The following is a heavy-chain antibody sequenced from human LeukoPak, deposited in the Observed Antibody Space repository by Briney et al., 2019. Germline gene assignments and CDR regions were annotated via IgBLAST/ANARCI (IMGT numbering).Heavy chain of an antibody. J-gene: IGHJ4*02. V-gene: IGHV3-30*02. CDR2: IQYDGRRK. D-gene: IGHD4-23*01. CDR1: GFSFRSYG. CDR3: AKDNGNFLTPDW. Sequence: GGSLRLSCVMSGFSFRSYGMQWVRQAPGRGPEWVAFIQYDGRRKLCGDSVKGRCTISRDTSSKTIYLQVDSLRGDDTAVYYCAKDNGNFLTPDWWGQGTLVTVSS.